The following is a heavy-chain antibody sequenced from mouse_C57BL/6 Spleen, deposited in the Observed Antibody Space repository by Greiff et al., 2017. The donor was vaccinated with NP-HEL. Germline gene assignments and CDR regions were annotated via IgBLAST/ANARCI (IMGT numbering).Heavy chain of an antibody. Sequence: QVQLKESGPELVKPGASVTISCKASGYAFTSSWMNWVKQKPGKGLEWIGRIYPGDGDTTYNGKFKGKATLTADKSSSTAYMQLSSLTSEDSAVYFCARVLAGTDYFDYWGQGTTLTVSS. CDR3: ARVLAGTDYFDY. CDR2: IYPGDGDT. CDR1: GYAFTSSW. V-gene: IGHV1-82*01. D-gene: IGHD4-1*01. J-gene: IGHJ2*01.